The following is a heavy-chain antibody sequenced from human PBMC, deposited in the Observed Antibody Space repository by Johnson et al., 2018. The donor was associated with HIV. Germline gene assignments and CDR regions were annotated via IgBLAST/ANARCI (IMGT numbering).Heavy chain of an antibody. Sequence: VQLVESGGGVVQPGRSLRLSCAASGFTFDDYAMHWVRQAPGKGLEWVSGISWNSGSTGYGDSVKGRFTISRDNGKNSLYLQMNSLRAEDTALYYCAKGASGTYDAFDIWGQGTMVTVSS. CDR3: AKGASGTYDAFDI. V-gene: IGHV3-9*01. D-gene: IGHD1-26*01. J-gene: IGHJ3*02. CDR1: GFTFDDYA. CDR2: ISWNSGST.